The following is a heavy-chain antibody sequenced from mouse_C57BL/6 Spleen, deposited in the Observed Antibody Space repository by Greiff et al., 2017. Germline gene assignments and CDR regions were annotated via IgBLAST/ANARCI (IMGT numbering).Heavy chain of an antibody. D-gene: IGHD2-3*01. CDR1: GYTFTSYW. J-gene: IGHJ2*01. Sequence: VQLQQPGAELARPGSSVKLSCKASGYTFTSYWMHWVKQRPIQGLEWIGNIDPSDSETHYNQKFKDKATLTVDKSSSTAYMHLSSLTSEDSAVYYCARWGYDGYCCFDFWGQGTTLTVSS. CDR2: IDPSDSET. V-gene: IGHV1-52*01. CDR3: ARWGYDGYCCFDF.